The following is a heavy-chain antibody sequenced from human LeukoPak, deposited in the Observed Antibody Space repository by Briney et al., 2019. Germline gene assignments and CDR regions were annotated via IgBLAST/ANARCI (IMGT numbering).Heavy chain of an antibody. V-gene: IGHV4-59*12. CDR2: IYYSGST. D-gene: IGHD1-1*01. J-gene: IGHJ3*02. CDR3: ARDLPYNWNDVGAFDI. CDR1: GGSISSYY. Sequence: SETLSLTCTVSGGSISSYYWSWIRQPPGKGLEWIGYIYYSGSTNYNPSLKSRVTISVDTSKNQFSLKLSSVTAADMAVYYCARDLPYNWNDVGAFDIWGQGTMVTVSS.